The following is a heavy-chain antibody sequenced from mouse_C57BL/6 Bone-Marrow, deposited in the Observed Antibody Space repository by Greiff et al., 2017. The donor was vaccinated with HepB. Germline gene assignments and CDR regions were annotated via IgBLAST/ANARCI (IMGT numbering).Heavy chain of an antibody. D-gene: IGHD1-1*01. CDR1: GYTFTSYW. CDR2: IYPGSGST. J-gene: IGHJ1*03. V-gene: IGHV1-55*01. Sequence: QVQLQQPGAELVKPGASVKMSCKASGYTFTSYWITWVKQRPGQGLEWIGDIYPGSGSTNYNEKFKNKATLTVDTSSSTAYMQLSSLTSEDSAVYYCVLYYYGSSSWYFDVWGTGTTVTVSS. CDR3: VLYYYGSSSWYFDV.